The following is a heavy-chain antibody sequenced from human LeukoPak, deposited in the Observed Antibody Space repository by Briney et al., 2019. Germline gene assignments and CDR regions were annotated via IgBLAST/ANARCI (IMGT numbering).Heavy chain of an antibody. CDR1: GFTFSSYS. D-gene: IGHD3-3*01. CDR2: ISSSSSYI. Sequence: GGSLRLSCAASGFTFSSYSMNWVRQAPGKGLEWVSSISSSSSYIYYADSVKGRFTISRDNAKNSLYLQMNSLRAEDTAVYYCARGTGHTIFGVVIIDWFDYWGQGTLVTVSS. V-gene: IGHV3-21*01. CDR3: ARGTGHTIFGVVIIDWFDY. J-gene: IGHJ4*02.